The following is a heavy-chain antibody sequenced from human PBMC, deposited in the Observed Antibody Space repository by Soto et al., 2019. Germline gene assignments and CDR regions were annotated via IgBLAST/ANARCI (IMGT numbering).Heavy chain of an antibody. D-gene: IGHD5-18*01. V-gene: IGHV4-31*03. Sequence: TLSLTCTVSGGSISSGGYYWNWIRQHPGKGLEWIGYIYYSGSTYYNPSLKSRVTISVDTSKNQFSLKLSSVTAADTAVYYCARSGYSYGPNPLLYWGQGTLVTVSS. CDR2: IYYSGST. CDR3: ARSGYSYGPNPLLY. CDR1: GGSISSGGYY. J-gene: IGHJ4*02.